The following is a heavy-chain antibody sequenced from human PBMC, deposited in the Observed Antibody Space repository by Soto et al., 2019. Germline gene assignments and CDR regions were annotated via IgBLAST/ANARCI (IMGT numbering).Heavy chain of an antibody. CDR3: AREKGLYSSGWSAYYFDY. J-gene: IGHJ4*02. D-gene: IGHD6-19*01. CDR2: IIPIFGTA. V-gene: IGHV1-69*01. CDR1: GGTFSSYA. Sequence: QVQLVQSGAEVKKPGSSVKVSCKASGGTFSSYAISWVRQAPGQGLEWMGGIIPIFGTANYAQKFQGRVTITADESTSTAYMELSSLRSEDTAVYYCAREKGLYSSGWSAYYFDYWGQGTLVTVSS.